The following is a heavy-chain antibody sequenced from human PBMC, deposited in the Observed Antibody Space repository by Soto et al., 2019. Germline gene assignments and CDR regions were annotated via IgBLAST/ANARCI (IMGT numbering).Heavy chain of an antibody. D-gene: IGHD1-26*01. Sequence: GGSLRLSCAASGFTFSSYAMSWVRQAPGKGLEWVSAISGSGGSTYYADTVKGQFTISRDNSKNTLYLQMNSLRSEDTAVYYCAKEGIVGATGGDYWGQGTLVTVSS. CDR2: ISGSGGST. CDR1: GFTFSSYA. CDR3: AKEGIVGATGGDY. V-gene: IGHV3-23*01. J-gene: IGHJ4*02.